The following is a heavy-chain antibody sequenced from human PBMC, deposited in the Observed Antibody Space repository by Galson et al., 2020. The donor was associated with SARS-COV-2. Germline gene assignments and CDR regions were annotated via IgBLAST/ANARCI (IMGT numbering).Heavy chain of an antibody. CDR3: ATFDWLLLELYGMDV. V-gene: IGHV3-21*01. J-gene: IGHJ6*02. CDR2: ISSSSSYI. Sequence: GGSLRLSCAASGFTFSSYSMNWVRQAPGKGLEWVSSISSSSSYIYYADSVKGRFTISRDNAKNSLYLQMNSLRAEDTAVYYCATFDWLLLELYGMDVWGQGTTVTVSS. D-gene: IGHD3-9*01. CDR1: GFTFSSYS.